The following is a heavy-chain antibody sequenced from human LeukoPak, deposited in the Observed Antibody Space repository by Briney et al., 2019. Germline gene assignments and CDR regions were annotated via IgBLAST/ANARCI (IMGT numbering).Heavy chain of an antibody. Sequence: ASVKVSCKASGHTFTSYDINWVRQATGQGLEWMGWMNPNSGNTGYAQKFQGRVTMTRNTSISTAYMELSSLRSEDTAVYYCARRGYSYEYYYYYYYMDVWGKGTTVTISS. CDR3: ARRGYSYEYYYYYYYMDV. V-gene: IGHV1-8*01. CDR1: GHTFTSYD. CDR2: MNPNSGNT. J-gene: IGHJ6*03. D-gene: IGHD5-18*01.